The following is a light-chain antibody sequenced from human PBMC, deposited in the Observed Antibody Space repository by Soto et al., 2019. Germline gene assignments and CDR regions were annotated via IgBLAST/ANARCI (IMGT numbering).Light chain of an antibody. CDR2: DVD. Sequence: QSVLTQPACVSGSPGQSITISCTGTSSDVGGYNYVSWYQQHPGKAPKLMIFDVDNRPSGVSNRFSGSKSGNTASLTISGLQAEDEADYYCTSYTSSSSLVVFGGGTKLTVL. CDR1: SSDVGGYNY. V-gene: IGLV2-14*01. J-gene: IGLJ2*01. CDR3: TSYTSSSSLVV.